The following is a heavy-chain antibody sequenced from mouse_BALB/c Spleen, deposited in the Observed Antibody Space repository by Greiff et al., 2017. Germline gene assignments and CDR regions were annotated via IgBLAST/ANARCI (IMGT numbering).Heavy chain of an antibody. D-gene: IGHD2-3*01. J-gene: IGHJ2*01. CDR1: GFSLTGYG. CDR3: ARDRGGYYPYFDY. V-gene: IGHV2-6-7*01. Sequence: VMLVESGPGLVAPSQSLSITCTVSGFSLTGYGVNWVRQPPGKGLEWLGMIWGDGSTDYNSALNSRLSTSKDNSKSQVFLKMNSLQTDDTARYYCARDRGGYYPYFDYWGQGTTLTVSS. CDR2: IWGDGST.